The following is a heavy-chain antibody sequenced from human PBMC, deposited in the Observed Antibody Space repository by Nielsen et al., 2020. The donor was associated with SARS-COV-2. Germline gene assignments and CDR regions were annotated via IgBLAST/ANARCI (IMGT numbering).Heavy chain of an antibody. J-gene: IGHJ5*02. D-gene: IGHD6-13*01. V-gene: IGHV3-20*01. CDR2: INWNGGST. Sequence: GESLKISCAASGFTFDDYDMSWVRQAPGKGLEWVSGINWNGGSTGYADSVKGRFTISRDNAKNSLYLQMNSLRAEDTALYHCARYTNPLAAAGPGTLWFDPWGQGTLVTVSS. CDR1: GFTFDDYD. CDR3: ARYTNPLAAAGPGTLWFDP.